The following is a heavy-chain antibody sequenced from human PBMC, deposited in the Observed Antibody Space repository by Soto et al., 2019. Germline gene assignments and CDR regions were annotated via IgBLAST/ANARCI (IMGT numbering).Heavy chain of an antibody. CDR1: GFTFSSYA. D-gene: IGHD3-22*01. Sequence: QVQLVESGGGVVQPGRSLRLSCAASGFTFSSYAMHWVRQAPGKGLEWVAVISYDGSNKYYADSVKGRFTISRDNSKNTXYXKMNSLRAEDTAVYYCARDSNYYDSSGYWAGDAFDIWGQGKMVTVSS. J-gene: IGHJ3*02. CDR2: ISYDGSNK. CDR3: ARDSNYYDSSGYWAGDAFDI. V-gene: IGHV3-30-3*01.